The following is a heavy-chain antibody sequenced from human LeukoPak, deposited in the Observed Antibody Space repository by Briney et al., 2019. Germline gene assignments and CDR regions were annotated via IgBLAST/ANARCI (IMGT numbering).Heavy chain of an antibody. CDR2: IYYSGST. V-gene: IGHV4-39*01. J-gene: IGHJ4*02. CDR3: ARPSSGSYSDY. Sequence: PSETLSLTCTVSGGSISSSSYYWGWIRQPPGKGLEWIGSIYYSGSTYYNPSLKSRVTISVATSKNQFSLKLSSVTAADTAVYYCARPSSGSYSDYWGQGTLVTVSS. CDR1: GGSISSSSYY. D-gene: IGHD1-26*01.